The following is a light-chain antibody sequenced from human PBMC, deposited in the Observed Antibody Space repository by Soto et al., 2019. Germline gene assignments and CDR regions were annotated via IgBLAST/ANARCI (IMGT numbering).Light chain of an antibody. Sequence: EIVLTQSPGTLSLSPGERATLSCRASQSVSSSYLAWYQQKPGQAPRLLIYGASSRATGIPDRFSASGSGTDFTLTISRLEPEDFAVYYCQQYGSSPPGITFGGGTKVEIK. CDR1: QSVSSSY. CDR2: GAS. CDR3: QQYGSSPPGIT. V-gene: IGKV3-20*01. J-gene: IGKJ4*01.